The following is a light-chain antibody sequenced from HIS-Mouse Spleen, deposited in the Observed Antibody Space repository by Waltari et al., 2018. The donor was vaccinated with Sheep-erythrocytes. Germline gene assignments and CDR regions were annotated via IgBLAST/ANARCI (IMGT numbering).Light chain of an antibody. V-gene: IGLV2-23*01. CDR1: SRDVGRYIL. J-gene: IGLJ3*02. Sequence: QSALTQPASVSGSPGQSITISCTGTSRDVGRYILFSLYQQHPGQAPKLMIYEGSKRPSGVSNRFSGSKSGNTASLTISGFQAEDEADYYCCSYAGSSTPWVFGGGTKLTVL. CDR3: CSYAGSSTPWV. CDR2: EGS.